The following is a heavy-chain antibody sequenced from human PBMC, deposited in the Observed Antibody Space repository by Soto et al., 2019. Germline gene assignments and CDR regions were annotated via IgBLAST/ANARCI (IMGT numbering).Heavy chain of an antibody. D-gene: IGHD5-18*01. V-gene: IGHV3-21*01. CDR3: ASSGYSYGPGDY. CDR1: GFTFSSYS. J-gene: IGHJ4*02. Sequence: GRSLRLSCAASGFTFSSYSMNWVRQAPGKGLEWVSSISSSSSYIYYADSVKGRFTISRDNAKNSLYLQMNSLRAEDTAVYYCASSGYSYGPGDYWGQGTLVTVSS. CDR2: ISSSSSYI.